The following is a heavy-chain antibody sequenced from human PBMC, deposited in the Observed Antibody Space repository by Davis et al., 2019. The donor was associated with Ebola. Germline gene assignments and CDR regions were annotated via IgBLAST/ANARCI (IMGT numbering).Heavy chain of an antibody. CDR3: AHFGIDGTPTDY. J-gene: IGHJ4*02. V-gene: IGHV3-30*02. CDR1: GFTFRRFG. CDR2: IHHDGNKK. Sequence: PGGSLRLSCAASGFTFRRFGMHWVRQAPGKGLEWVALIHHDGNKKYYGDSVRGRFTISRDNSKNTLYLQMTSPRVEDTAVYHWAHFGIDGTPTDYWGQGTQVTVSS. D-gene: IGHD1-20*01.